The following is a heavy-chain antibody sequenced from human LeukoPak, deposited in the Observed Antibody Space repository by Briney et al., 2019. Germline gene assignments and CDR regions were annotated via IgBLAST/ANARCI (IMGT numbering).Heavy chain of an antibody. CDR1: GFIFTGYN. Sequence: GASVKVSCKASGFIFTGYNLDWVRRAPGQRLEWIGRIKPNSGGPNYAQKFQGSVTMTSETSITTAYMELSSLTSDDTAMYYCAILGGKDGLDIWGQGTMVIVSS. V-gene: IGHV1-2*06. CDR3: AILGGKDGLDI. CDR2: IKPNSGGP. D-gene: IGHD3-16*01. J-gene: IGHJ3*02.